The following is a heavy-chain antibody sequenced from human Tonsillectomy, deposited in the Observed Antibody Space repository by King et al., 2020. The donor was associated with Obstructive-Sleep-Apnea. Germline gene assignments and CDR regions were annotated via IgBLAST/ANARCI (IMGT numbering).Heavy chain of an antibody. Sequence: QLVQSGAEVKKPGASVRVSCKASGYTFTSYGISWVRQAPGQGLEWMGWISVYNGNTNYEQKLQGRITMTTDTSTSTAYMELRSLRSDDTAVYYCARAQGTPYIYYYYGMDVWGQGTTVTVSS. D-gene: IGHD1-7*01. CDR2: ISVYNGNT. J-gene: IGHJ6*02. V-gene: IGHV1-18*01. CDR1: GYTFTSYG. CDR3: ARAQGTPYIYYYYGMDV.